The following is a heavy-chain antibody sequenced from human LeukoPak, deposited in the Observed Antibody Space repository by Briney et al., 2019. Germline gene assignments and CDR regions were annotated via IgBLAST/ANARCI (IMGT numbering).Heavy chain of an antibody. CDR3: ARKGAAAAGKGNWFDP. CDR1: GGSISSGGYS. Sequence: PSQTLSLTCAVSGGSISSGGYSWSWIRQPPGKGLEWIGYIYHSGSTYYNPSLKSRVTISVYRSKNQFSLKLSSVTAADTAVYYCARKGAAAAGKGNWFDPWGQGTLVTVSS. V-gene: IGHV4-30-2*01. D-gene: IGHD6-13*01. J-gene: IGHJ5*02. CDR2: IYHSGST.